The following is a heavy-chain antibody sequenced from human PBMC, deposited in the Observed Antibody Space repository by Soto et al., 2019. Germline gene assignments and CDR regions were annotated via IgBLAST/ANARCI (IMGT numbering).Heavy chain of an antibody. CDR3: ARESLGYCSGGSCYYFDY. CDR2: IWYDGSNK. Sequence: GGSLRLSCAASGFTFSSYGMHWVRQAPGKGLEWVAVIWYDGSNKYYADSVKGRFTISRDNSKNTLYLQMNSLRAEDTAVYYCARESLGYCSGGSCYYFDYWGQGTLVTVSS. J-gene: IGHJ4*02. D-gene: IGHD2-15*01. CDR1: GFTFSSYG. V-gene: IGHV3-33*01.